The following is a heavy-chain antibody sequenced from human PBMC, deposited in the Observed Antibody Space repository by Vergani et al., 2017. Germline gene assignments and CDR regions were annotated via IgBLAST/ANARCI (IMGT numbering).Heavy chain of an antibody. J-gene: IGHJ4*02. D-gene: IGHD4-17*01. V-gene: IGHV3-74*03. CDR2: ISPDGRTT. Sequence: DVDLVESGGGFVQPGGSRRLSCAASGFSFRTFSMFWVRQPPGKGLAWVSKISPDGRTTEYADSVRGRFTISRDNANSMLYLQMDSLTAEDTAIYFCVNGYDYDQSGLASFDYWGQGTLVTVSS. CDR1: GFSFRTFS. CDR3: VNGYDYDQSGLASFDY.